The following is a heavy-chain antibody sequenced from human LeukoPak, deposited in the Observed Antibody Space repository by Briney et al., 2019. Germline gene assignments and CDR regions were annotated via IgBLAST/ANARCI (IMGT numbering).Heavy chain of an antibody. CDR3: ARGPLLQT. D-gene: IGHD2-15*01. Sequence: SETLSLTCAVYGGSFSGYYWSWIRQPPGKGLEWIGEINHSGSTNYNPSLKSRVTISVDTSKNQLSLKLSSVTAADAAVYYCARGPLLQTGGEGTLVSVSS. CDR2: INHSGST. V-gene: IGHV4-34*01. CDR1: GGSFSGYY. J-gene: IGHJ4*02.